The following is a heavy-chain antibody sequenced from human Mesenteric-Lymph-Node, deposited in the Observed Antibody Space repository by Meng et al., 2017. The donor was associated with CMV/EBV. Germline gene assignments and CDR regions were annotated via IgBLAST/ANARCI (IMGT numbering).Heavy chain of an antibody. J-gene: IGHJ4*02. V-gene: IGHV6-1*01. CDR2: TYYRSKWYN. CDR1: GDSGSSNKGA. Sequence: IAGDSGSSNKGAWNWGRQSASRGIEWLGRTYYRSKWYNDYAVSVKSRITINPDTSKNQFSLQLNSVTPEDTAVYYCVRDRSGSYDYWGQGTLVTVSS. CDR3: VRDRSGSYDY. D-gene: IGHD1-26*01.